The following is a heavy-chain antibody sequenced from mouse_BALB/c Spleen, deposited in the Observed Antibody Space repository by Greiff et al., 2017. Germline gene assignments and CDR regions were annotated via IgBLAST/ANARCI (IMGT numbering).Heavy chain of an antibody. CDR2: ISIGGST. CDR1: GFTFSSYA. J-gene: IGHJ4*01. D-gene: IGHD1-1*01. CDR3: ARNYGSSYAMDY. V-gene: IGHV5-6-5*01. Sequence: EVKLVESGGGLVKPGGSLKLSCAASGFTFSSYAMSWVRQTQEKRLEWVASISIGGSTYYPDSVKGRFTISRDNARNILYLQMSSLRSEDTAMYYCARNYGSSYAMDYWGQGTSVTVSS.